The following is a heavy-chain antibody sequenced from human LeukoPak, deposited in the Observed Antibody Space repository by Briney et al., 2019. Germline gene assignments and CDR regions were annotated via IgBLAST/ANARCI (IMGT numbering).Heavy chain of an antibody. Sequence: GGSLRLSCAASGFTFSSYAMHWVRQAPGKGLEWVAVISYDGSNKYYADSVKGRFTISRDNSKNTLYLQMNSLRAEDTAVYYCARDNRATFDYWGQGTPVTVSS. V-gene: IGHV3-30-3*01. CDR1: GFTFSSYA. J-gene: IGHJ4*02. CDR3: ARDNRATFDY. CDR2: ISYDGSNK.